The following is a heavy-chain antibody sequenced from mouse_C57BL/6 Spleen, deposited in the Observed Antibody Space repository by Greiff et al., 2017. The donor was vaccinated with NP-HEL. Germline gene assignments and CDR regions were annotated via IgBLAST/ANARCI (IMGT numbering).Heavy chain of an antibody. Sequence: EVKVVESGGGLVKPGGSLKLSCAASGFTFSDYGMHWVRQAPEKGLEWVAYISSGSSTIYYADTVKGRFTISRDNAKNTLFLQMTSLRSEDTAMYYCARPGEGYFDVWGTGTTVTVSS. J-gene: IGHJ1*03. CDR1: GFTFSDYG. V-gene: IGHV5-17*01. CDR2: ISSGSSTI. CDR3: ARPGEGYFDV.